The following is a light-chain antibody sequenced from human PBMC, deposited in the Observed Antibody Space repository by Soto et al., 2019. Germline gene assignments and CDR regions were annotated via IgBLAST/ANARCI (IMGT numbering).Light chain of an antibody. Sequence: QSALTQPASVSGSPGQSITVSCTGTSSDVGAYNYVSWYQQHPGKAPKLMIYEVANRPSGVSNRFSGSKSGNTASLTISGLQAEDEADYYCSSYAISSTXYVFGTGTKV. CDR2: EVA. CDR1: SSDVGAYNY. CDR3: SSYAISSTXYV. V-gene: IGLV2-14*01. J-gene: IGLJ1*01.